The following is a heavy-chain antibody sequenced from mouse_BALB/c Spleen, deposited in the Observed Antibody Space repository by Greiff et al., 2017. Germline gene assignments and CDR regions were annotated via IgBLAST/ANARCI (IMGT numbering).Heavy chain of an antibody. CDR2: ISSGGSYT. CDR3: ARKEYGNYLDY. J-gene: IGHJ2*01. V-gene: IGHV5-6*03. Sequence: EVKLVESGGGLVQPGGSLKLSCAASGFTFSSYGMSWVRQTPDKRLEWVATISSGGSYTYYPDSVKGRFTISRDNAKNTLYLQMSSLKSEDTAMYYCARKEYGNYLDYWGQGTTLTVSS. D-gene: IGHD2-10*02. CDR1: GFTFSSYG.